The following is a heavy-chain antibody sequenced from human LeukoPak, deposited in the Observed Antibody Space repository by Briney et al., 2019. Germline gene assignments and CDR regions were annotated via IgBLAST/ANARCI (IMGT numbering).Heavy chain of an antibody. D-gene: IGHD6-19*01. V-gene: IGHV3-30*02. CDR3: AKDRVPGTIYYFDY. Sequence: GGSLRLSCAASGFTFSSYGMHWVRQAPGKGLEWVAFIRYDGSNKYYADSVKGRFTISRDNSKNTLYLQMNSLRAEDTAVYYCAKDRVPGTIYYFDYWGQGTLVTVSP. CDR2: IRYDGSNK. CDR1: GFTFSSYG. J-gene: IGHJ4*02.